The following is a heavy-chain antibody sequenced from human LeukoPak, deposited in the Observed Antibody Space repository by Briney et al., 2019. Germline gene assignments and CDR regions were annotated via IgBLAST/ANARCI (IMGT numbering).Heavy chain of an antibody. CDR2: ISDSDSGT. V-gene: IGHV3-23*01. J-gene: IGHJ6*02. Sequence: GGSLGLSCAASGFTFSTYAMSWVRQAPGKGLEWVSGISDSDSGTYYADSVKGRFTISRDNSKNTLYLQMNSLRAEDTAVYYCAKGYGYSSSWTSNYYFYGLDVWGQGTTVTVSS. D-gene: IGHD6-13*01. CDR1: GFTFSTYA. CDR3: AKGYGYSSSWTSNYYFYGLDV.